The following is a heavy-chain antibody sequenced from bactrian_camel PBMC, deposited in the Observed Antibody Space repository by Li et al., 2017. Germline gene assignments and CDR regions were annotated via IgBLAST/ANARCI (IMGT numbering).Heavy chain of an antibody. V-gene: IGHV3-2*01. J-gene: IGHJ4*01. CDR3: TPGVY. CDR1: GYTFSDYY. D-gene: IGHD2*01. CDR2: IGSDGSNT. Sequence: VQLVESGGGLVQPGESLIVYCAASGYTFSDYYISWVRQAPGKGLEWVSSIGSDGSNTYYADSVNGRFTISRDDSTSTVFLQLNSLKTEDTAKYYCTPGVYCGQGTQVTVSS.